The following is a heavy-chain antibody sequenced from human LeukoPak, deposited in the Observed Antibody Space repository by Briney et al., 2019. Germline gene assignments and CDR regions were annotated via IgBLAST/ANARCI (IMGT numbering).Heavy chain of an antibody. J-gene: IGHJ4*02. V-gene: IGHV4-59*01. CDR3: ARTGTYCSSTSCYHDY. CDR2: IYYSGST. CDR1: GGSISSYY. D-gene: IGHD2-2*01. Sequence: SETLSLTCTVSGGSISSYYWSWIQQPPGKGLEWIGYIYYSGSTNYNPSLKSRVTISVDTSKNQFSLKLSSVTAADTAVYYCARTGTYCSSTSCYHDYWGQGTLVTVSS.